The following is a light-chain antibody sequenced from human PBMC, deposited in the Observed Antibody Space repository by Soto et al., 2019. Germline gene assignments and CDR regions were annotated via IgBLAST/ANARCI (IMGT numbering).Light chain of an antibody. CDR1: QSVGSN. CDR3: QQRSNWPLT. Sequence: EMVLTQSPAPLSLSPGERATLSCRAGQSVGSNLAWYQQKPGQAPRLLIYDASNRATATPARFSGSGSGTAFTLTISSLEPEDFAVYYCQQRSNWPLTLGGGTKVEIK. J-gene: IGKJ4*01. CDR2: DAS. V-gene: IGKV3-11*01.